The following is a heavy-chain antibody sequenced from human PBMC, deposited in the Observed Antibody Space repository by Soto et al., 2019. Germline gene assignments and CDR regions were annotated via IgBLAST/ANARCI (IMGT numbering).Heavy chain of an antibody. Sequence: QLQLQESGPGLVKPSETLSLTCTVSGGSISSSSYYWGWIRQPPGKGLEWIGSIYYSGSTYYNPSLKSRVTISVDTSKNQFSLKLSSVTAADTAVYYCARILMVTPQNPCFDYWGQGTLVTVSS. CDR2: IYYSGST. CDR1: GGSISSSSYY. J-gene: IGHJ4*02. V-gene: IGHV4-39*01. D-gene: IGHD2-8*01. CDR3: ARILMVTPQNPCFDY.